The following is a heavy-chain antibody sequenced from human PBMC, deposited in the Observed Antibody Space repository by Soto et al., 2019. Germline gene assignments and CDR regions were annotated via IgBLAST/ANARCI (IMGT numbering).Heavy chain of an antibody. CDR1: GFTFSSYA. CDR3: AKPPHPYYYGSGNPARNAFDI. D-gene: IGHD3-10*01. Sequence: GGSLRLSCAASGFTFSSYAMSWVRQAPGKGLEWVSAISGSGGSTYYADSVKGRFTISRDNSKNTLYLQMNSLRAEDTAVYYCAKPPHPYYYGSGNPARNAFDIWGQGTMVTVSS. V-gene: IGHV3-23*01. CDR2: ISGSGGST. J-gene: IGHJ3*02.